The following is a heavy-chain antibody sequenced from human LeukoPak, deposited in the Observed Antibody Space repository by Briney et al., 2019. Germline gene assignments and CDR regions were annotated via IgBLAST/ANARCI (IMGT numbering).Heavy chain of an antibody. J-gene: IGHJ4*02. Sequence: PGGSLRLSCAASGFAFSSYAMSCVRQAPGKGLGWGSAISGSGGSTYYADSVKGRFTISRDNSKNTLHLQMNSWRAENTAGNYVAPESGPQLILHWGQGTLVTHSS. CDR3: APESGPQLILH. CDR2: ISGSGGST. D-gene: IGHD2-15*01. CDR1: GFAFSSYA. V-gene: IGHV3-23*01.